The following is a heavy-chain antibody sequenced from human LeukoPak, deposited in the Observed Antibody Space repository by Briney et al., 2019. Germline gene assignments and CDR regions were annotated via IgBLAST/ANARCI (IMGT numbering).Heavy chain of an antibody. CDR2: ISAYNGDT. D-gene: IGHD1-26*01. CDR1: GYAFNRYG. Sequence: ASVKVSCKASGYAFNRYGITWVRQAPGQGLEWMGWISAYNGDTNYAQKFKGRVTMTTDTSTSTAYMELRSLRSDDTAVYYCAGGTTSTKGAFDMWGQGTMVTVSS. CDR3: AGGTTSTKGAFDM. J-gene: IGHJ3*02. V-gene: IGHV1-18*01.